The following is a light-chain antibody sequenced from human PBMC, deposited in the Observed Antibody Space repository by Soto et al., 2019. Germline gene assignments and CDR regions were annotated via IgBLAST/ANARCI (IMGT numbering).Light chain of an antibody. CDR2: DVT. J-gene: IGLJ1*01. CDR3: SSYTSSSTPYV. CDR1: SSDVGSYNY. Sequence: QSVLTQPASVSGSPGQSITISCTGTSSDVGSYNYVSWYQQHPVKAPKLMIYDVTNRPSGVSDRFSGSKSGNTASLTISGLQAEDEADYYCSSYTSSSTPYVFGTGTKVKVL. V-gene: IGLV2-14*01.